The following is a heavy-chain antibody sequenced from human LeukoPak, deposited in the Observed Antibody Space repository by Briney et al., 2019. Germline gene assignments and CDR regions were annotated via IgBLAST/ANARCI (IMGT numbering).Heavy chain of an antibody. Sequence: AGGSLRLSCAASEFTFITYNMHWVRQAPGKGLGWVSSIGGGSNYIYYADSLKGRFTISRDNAKNSLYLQMNSLRADDTAVYYCAREMAATYDAFDVWGQGTMVTVSS. J-gene: IGHJ3*01. V-gene: IGHV3-21*01. CDR1: EFTFITYN. D-gene: IGHD5-24*01. CDR3: AREMAATYDAFDV. CDR2: IGGGSNYI.